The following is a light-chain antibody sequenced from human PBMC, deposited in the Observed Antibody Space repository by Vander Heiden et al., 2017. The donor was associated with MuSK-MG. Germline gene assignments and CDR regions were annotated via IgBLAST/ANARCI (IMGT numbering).Light chain of an antibody. CDR3: QQCYSSYT. CDR2: AAS. V-gene: IGKV1-39*01. CDR1: QSISSY. J-gene: IGKJ2*01. Sequence: DIQMTQSPSSLSASVGDRVTITCRASQSISSYLNWYQQKPGKAPKLLIYAASSCQSGVPSRFSRSGSGTDFTLTSSSLQPEDFATYSCQQCYSSYTFGQGTKLEIK.